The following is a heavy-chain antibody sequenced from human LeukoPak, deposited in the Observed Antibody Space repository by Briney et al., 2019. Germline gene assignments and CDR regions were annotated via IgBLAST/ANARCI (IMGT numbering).Heavy chain of an antibody. CDR3: ARDRAVALPTYYYYMDV. Sequence: GGSPRLSCAASGFTFNDFGMHWVRQAPGKGLEWVAVISQTGSIETYADSVKGRFTISRDNSKNTVYLQMNSLKSEDTAVYYCARDRAVALPTYYYYMDVWGKGTTVTVSS. D-gene: IGHD2-15*01. CDR2: ISQTGSIE. CDR1: GFTFNDFG. V-gene: IGHV3-30*19. J-gene: IGHJ6*03.